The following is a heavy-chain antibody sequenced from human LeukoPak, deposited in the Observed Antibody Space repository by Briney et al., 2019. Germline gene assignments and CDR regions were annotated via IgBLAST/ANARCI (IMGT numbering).Heavy chain of an antibody. V-gene: IGHV4-34*01. CDR2: INHSGST. CDR1: GGSFSGYY. J-gene: IGHJ4*02. D-gene: IGHD3-10*01. Sequence: SETLSLTCAVYGGSFSGYYWSWIRQPPGKGLEWIGEINHSGSTNYNPSLKSRVTISVDTSKNQFSLKLSSVTAADTAVYYRARRRGAPTNQPDYWGQGTLVTVSS. CDR3: ARRRGAPTNQPDY.